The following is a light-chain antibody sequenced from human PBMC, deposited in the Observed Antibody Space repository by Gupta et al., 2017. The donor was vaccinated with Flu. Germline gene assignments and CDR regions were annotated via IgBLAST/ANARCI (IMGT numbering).Light chain of an antibody. J-gene: IGKJ5*01. V-gene: IGKV1-33*01. CDR3: QQYDSLPVT. CDR1: QSISKY. Sequence: DVQMSQSPSSLSASVGDRVTITCQSNQSISKYLNWYQQKPGKAPKLLIFDASNLEAGVPSRFSGSGYETHFTFAISSLQPEDIATYYCQQYDSLPVTFGQGTRLEIK. CDR2: DAS.